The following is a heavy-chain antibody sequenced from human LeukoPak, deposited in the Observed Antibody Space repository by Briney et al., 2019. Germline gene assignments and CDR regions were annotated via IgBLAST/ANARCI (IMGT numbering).Heavy chain of an antibody. CDR1: GGSVGSPIFY. D-gene: IGHD4-23*01. CDR3: GKVGGNSNS. CDR2: IYYTGDT. V-gene: IGHV4-31*03. J-gene: IGHJ4*02. Sequence: SQTLSLTCSVSGGSVGSPIFYWNWIRQHPGKGLEWIGYIYYTGDTFYNPSLKSRVTMSLDTSDNQFSLKMSSVTAADTAMYYCGKVGGNSNSWVQGTLVTVSS.